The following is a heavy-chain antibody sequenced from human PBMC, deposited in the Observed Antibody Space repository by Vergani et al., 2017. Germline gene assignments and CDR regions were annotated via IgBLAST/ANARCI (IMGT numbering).Heavy chain of an antibody. Sequence: EVHLLESGGGQVEAGGSLRLSCVASGFTFSNSAMSWVRQTSGTGLEWVSAISGHGERTYYADSVKGRFTISSDNSKNTFYLQMNSLKAEDRATYYCARDRYYLGSGSYPYFYYSGLDVWGQGTAVTVSS. V-gene: IGHV3-23*01. CDR2: ISGHGERT. CDR1: GFTFSNSA. J-gene: IGHJ6*02. CDR3: ARDRYYLGSGSYPYFYYSGLDV. D-gene: IGHD3-10*01.